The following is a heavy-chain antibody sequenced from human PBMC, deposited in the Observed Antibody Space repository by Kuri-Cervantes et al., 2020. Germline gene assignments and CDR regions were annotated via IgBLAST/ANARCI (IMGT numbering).Heavy chain of an antibody. CDR3: ARGPSYPWFDP. V-gene: IGHV4-59*01. CDR1: GGSISSYY. Sequence: ESLKISCTVSGGSISSYYWSWIRQPPGKGLEYLGNIYSSGSTNYSPSLKSRVTLSVDTSKNQFSLKLTAVTAADTAVYYCARGPSYPWFDPWGQGTLVTVSS. J-gene: IGHJ5*02. CDR2: IYSSGST.